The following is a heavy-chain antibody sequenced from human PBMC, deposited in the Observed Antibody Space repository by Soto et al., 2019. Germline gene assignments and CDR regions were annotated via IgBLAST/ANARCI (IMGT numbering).Heavy chain of an antibody. V-gene: IGHV3-21*01. CDR2: ISSSASHI. CDR3: AGGYTGFCSGGTCYWFAP. Sequence: EVQLVESGGGLVKPGGSLRLSCAASGFSFSSYSMNWVRQAPGKGLEWVSSISSSASHINYADSVKGRFTLSRDNAKKSLYLQMNSLRAEDSAVYYCAGGYTGFCSGGTCYWFAPWVQRTLVTVSS. D-gene: IGHD2-15*01. CDR1: GFSFSSYS. J-gene: IGHJ5*02.